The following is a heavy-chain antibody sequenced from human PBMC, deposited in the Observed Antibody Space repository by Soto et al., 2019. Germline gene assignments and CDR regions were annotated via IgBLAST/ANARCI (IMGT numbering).Heavy chain of an antibody. Sequence: EVQLVESGGGLVKPGGSLRLSCAASGFTFSSYSMNWVRQAPGKGLEWVSSISSSSSYIYYADSVKGRFTISRDNAKNSLYLQMNSLRAEDTAVYYGARDKVPLIWFGEALDIWGQGTMVTVSS. J-gene: IGHJ3*02. D-gene: IGHD3-10*01. CDR3: ARDKVPLIWFGEALDI. V-gene: IGHV3-21*01. CDR2: ISSSSSYI. CDR1: GFTFSSYS.